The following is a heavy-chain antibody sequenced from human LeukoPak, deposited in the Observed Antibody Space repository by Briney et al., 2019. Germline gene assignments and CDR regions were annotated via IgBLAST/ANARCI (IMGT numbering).Heavy chain of an antibody. CDR2: INHSGST. V-gene: IGHV4-34*01. CDR3: ARTRIGRFDP. CDR1: GGSFSGYY. J-gene: IGHJ5*02. D-gene: IGHD3-22*01. Sequence: SETLSLTCAVYGGSFSGYYWSWMRQPPGKGPEWIGEINHSGSTNYNPSLKSRVTISVDTSKNQFSLKLSSVTAADTAVYYCARTRIGRFDPWGQGTLVTVSS.